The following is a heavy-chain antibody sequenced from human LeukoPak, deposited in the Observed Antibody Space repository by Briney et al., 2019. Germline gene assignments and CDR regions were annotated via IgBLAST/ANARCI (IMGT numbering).Heavy chain of an antibody. J-gene: IGHJ5*02. CDR1: GGSISSSNW. CDR3: ARAALLWFGELSFVSGFDP. D-gene: IGHD3-10*01. V-gene: IGHV4-4*02. Sequence: SETLSLTCAVSGGSISSSNWWSWVRQPPGKGLEWIGEIYHSGSTNYNPSLKSRVTISVDKSKNQFSLKLSSVTAADTAVYYCARAALLWFGELSFVSGFDPWGQGTLVTVSS. CDR2: IYHSGST.